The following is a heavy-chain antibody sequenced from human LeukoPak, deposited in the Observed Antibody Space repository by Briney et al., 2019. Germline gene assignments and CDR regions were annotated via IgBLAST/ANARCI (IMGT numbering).Heavy chain of an antibody. CDR2: ISGSGGST. CDR1: GFTFSSYA. V-gene: IGHV3-23*01. CDR3: AKGADTVATILEFYYYGMDV. Sequence: GGSLRLSCAASGFTFSSYAMSWVRQAPGKGLEWVSAISGSGGSTYYADSVKGRFTISRDNSKNTLYLQMNSLRAEDTAVYYCAKGADTVATILEFYYYGMDVWGQGTTVTVSS. J-gene: IGHJ6*02. D-gene: IGHD5-12*01.